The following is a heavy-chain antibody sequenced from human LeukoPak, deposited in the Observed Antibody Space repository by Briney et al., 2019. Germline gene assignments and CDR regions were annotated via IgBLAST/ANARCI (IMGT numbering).Heavy chain of an antibody. D-gene: IGHD3-16*02. V-gene: IGHV3-33*06. Sequence: GRSLRLSCAASGFTFSSYGMHWVRQAPGKGLEWVAVIWYDGSNKYYADSVKGRFTISRDNSKNTLYLQMNSLRAEDTAVYYCAKDSQDYVRGSYRNHFDYWGQGTLVTVSS. CDR1: GFTFSSYG. CDR3: AKDSQDYVRGSYRNHFDY. J-gene: IGHJ4*02. CDR2: IWYDGSNK.